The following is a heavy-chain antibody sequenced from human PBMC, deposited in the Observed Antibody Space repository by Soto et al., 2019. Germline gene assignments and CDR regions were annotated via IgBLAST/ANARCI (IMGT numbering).Heavy chain of an antibody. J-gene: IGHJ6*02. CDR1: GFTFDDYA. D-gene: IGHD3-9*01. V-gene: IGHV3-9*01. Sequence: GGSLRLSCAASGFTFDDYAMHWVRQAPGKGLEWVSGISWNSGSIGYADSVKGRFTISRDNARNSLYLQMNSLRAEDTALYYCAKDVLRYFDWLLSGGMDVWGQGTTVTVSS. CDR3: AKDVLRYFDWLLSGGMDV. CDR2: ISWNSGSI.